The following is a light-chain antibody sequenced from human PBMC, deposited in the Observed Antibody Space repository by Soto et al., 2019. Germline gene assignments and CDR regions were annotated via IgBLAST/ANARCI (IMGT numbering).Light chain of an antibody. Sequence: QSVLTHPASVSGSRGQSITISCTGTSSDVGGYNYVSWYQQHPGKAPKLMIYDVSNRPSGVSNRFSGSKSGNTASLTISGLQAEDEADYYCSSYTSSSAYVFGTGTKVTVL. V-gene: IGLV2-14*01. CDR3: SSYTSSSAYV. J-gene: IGLJ1*01. CDR2: DVS. CDR1: SSDVGGYNY.